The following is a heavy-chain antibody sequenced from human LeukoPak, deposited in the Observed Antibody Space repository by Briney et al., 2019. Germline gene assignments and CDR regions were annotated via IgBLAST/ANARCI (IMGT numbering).Heavy chain of an antibody. CDR2: INAGNGNT. J-gene: IGHJ4*02. D-gene: IGHD1-26*01. CDR3: ARARGGATKPYYFDY. CDR1: GYTFTSYA. Sequence: ASVKVSCKASGYTFTSYAMHWVRQAPGQRLEWMGWINAGNGNTKYSQEFQGRVTITRDTSASTAYMELSSLRSEDMAVYYCARARGGATKPYYFDYWGQGTLVTVSS. V-gene: IGHV1-3*03.